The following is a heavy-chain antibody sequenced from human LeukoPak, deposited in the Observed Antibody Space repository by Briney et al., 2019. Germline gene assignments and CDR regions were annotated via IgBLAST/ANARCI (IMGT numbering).Heavy chain of an antibody. Sequence: ASVKVSCKVSGYTLTELSMHWVRQAPGKGLEWMGGFGPEDGETIYAQKFQGRVTMTEDTSTDTAYMELSSLRSEDTAVYYCATDYTRDSDAFDIWGQGTMVTVSS. V-gene: IGHV1-24*01. D-gene: IGHD3-16*01. J-gene: IGHJ3*02. CDR1: GYTLTELS. CDR3: ATDYTRDSDAFDI. CDR2: FGPEDGET.